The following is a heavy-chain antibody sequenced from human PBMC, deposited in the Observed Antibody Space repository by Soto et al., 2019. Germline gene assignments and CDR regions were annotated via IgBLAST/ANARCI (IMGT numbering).Heavy chain of an antibody. CDR2: IYYSGST. J-gene: IGHJ5*02. V-gene: IGHV4-30-4*01. Sequence: PSETLSLTCTVSGGSISSGDYYWSWIRQPPGKGLEWIGYIYYSGSTYYNPSLKSRVTISVDTSKNQFSLKLSPVTAADTAVYYCARAWEITMVRGVIITPRWFDPWGQGTLVTVSS. CDR3: ARAWEITMVRGVIITPRWFDP. CDR1: GGSISSGDYY. D-gene: IGHD3-10*01.